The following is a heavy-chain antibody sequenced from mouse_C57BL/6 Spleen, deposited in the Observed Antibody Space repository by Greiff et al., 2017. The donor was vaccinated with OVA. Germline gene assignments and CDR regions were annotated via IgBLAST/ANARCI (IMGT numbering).Heavy chain of an antibody. D-gene: IGHD1-1*01. J-gene: IGHJ1*03. CDR3: ARQPRLLRIPTRYFDV. CDR2: INPRVGST. CDR1: GYTFTSYD. Sequence: QVQLQQSGPELVKPGASVKLSCKASGYTFTSYDINWVKQRPGQGLEWIGWINPRVGSTRYNEKFKGKATLTVDTSSSPAYMELHSLTSEDSAVYFCARQPRLLRIPTRYFDVWGTGTTVTVSS. V-gene: IGHV1-85*01.